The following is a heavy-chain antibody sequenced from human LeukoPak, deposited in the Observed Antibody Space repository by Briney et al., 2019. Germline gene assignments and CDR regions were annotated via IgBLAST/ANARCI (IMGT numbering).Heavy chain of an antibody. J-gene: IGHJ4*02. V-gene: IGHV3-23*01. D-gene: IGHD1-26*01. CDR3: AKGHPLKLLLILVY. CDR2: ISGSGGST. Sequence: AGGSLRLSCAASGFTFSSYAMSWVRQAPGKGLEWVSAISGSGGSTYYADSVKGRFTISRDDSKNTLYLQMNSLRAEDTAVYYCAKGHPLKLLLILVYWGQGTLVTVSS. CDR1: GFTFSSYA.